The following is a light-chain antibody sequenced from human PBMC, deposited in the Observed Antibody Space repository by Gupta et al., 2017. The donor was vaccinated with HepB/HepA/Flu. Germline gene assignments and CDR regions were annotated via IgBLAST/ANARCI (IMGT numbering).Light chain of an antibody. V-gene: IGLV10-54*04. Sequence: QAGLTQPPSVSKALRQTATLTCTGNTYNVGNEGAAWLQQHPGHPPKLIVYSNSIRPSGISERFSASRSGNTASLTINGLKPEDEADYYCQEWDSSIDGVMFGGGTKLTVL. CDR2: SNS. J-gene: IGLJ3*02. CDR3: QEWDSSIDGVM. CDR1: TYNVGNEG.